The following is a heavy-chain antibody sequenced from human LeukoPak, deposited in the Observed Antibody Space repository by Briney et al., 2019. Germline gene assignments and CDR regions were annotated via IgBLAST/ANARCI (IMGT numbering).Heavy chain of an antibody. CDR2: ISAYNANT. CDR1: GHTFTSYG. CDR3: ARVGYSNSYDY. Sequence: ASVKVSCKASGHTFTSYGFSWVRQAPGQGLEWMGWISAYNANTNYAQKLQGRVTMTTDTSTSTAYMELSSLRYEDTALYYCARVGYSNSYDYWGQGTLVTVSS. J-gene: IGHJ4*02. V-gene: IGHV1-18*01. D-gene: IGHD4-11*01.